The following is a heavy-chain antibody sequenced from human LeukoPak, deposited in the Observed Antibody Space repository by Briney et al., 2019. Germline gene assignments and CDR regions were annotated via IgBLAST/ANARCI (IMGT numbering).Heavy chain of an antibody. CDR1: GGSISSYY. J-gene: IGHJ6*02. CDR2: IYYSGST. Sequence: SETLSLTCTISGGSISSYYWSWVRQPPGKGLEWIGNIYYSGSTNYNPSLKSRVTISVDTSRNQFSLKLSSVTAADTAVYYCARAGTAKYYYYGMDVWGQGTTVTVSS. CDR3: ARAGTAKYYYYGMDV. V-gene: IGHV4-59*01. D-gene: IGHD2-21*02.